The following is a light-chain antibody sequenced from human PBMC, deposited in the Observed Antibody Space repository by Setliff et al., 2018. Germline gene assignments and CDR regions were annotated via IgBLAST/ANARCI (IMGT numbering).Light chain of an antibody. V-gene: IGLV2-14*01. CDR1: SSDVGGYNY. CDR2: EVS. Sequence: ALTQPASVSGSPGQSITISCTGTSSDVGGYNYVSWYQQHPGKAPKLMIYEVSDRPSGVSNRFSGSRSGNTASLTISGLQAEDEADYYCSSYSGSSTLVFGTGTKVTV. CDR3: SSYSGSSTLV. J-gene: IGLJ1*01.